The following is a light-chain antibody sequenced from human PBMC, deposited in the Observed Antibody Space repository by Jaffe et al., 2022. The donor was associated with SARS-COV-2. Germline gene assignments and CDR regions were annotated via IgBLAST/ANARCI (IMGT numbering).Light chain of an antibody. J-gene: IGLJ2*01. CDR1: STNIGAGYD. V-gene: IGLV1-40*01. Sequence: QSVLTQPPSVSGAPGQRVTISCTGSSTNIGAGYDVHWYKYVAGTAPKLLIYGNNNRPSGVPDRFSGSKSGTSASLAISGLQAEDEADYHCQSYDRSLSALVFGGGTKLTVL. CDR3: QSYDRSLSALV. CDR2: GNN.